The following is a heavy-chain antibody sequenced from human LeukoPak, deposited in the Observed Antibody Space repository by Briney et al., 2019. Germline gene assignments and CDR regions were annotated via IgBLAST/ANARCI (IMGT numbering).Heavy chain of an antibody. Sequence: GGSLRLSCAASGFTFSSYSMNWVRQAPGKGLEWVSSISSSSSYIYYADSVKVGFTISRDNAKNSLYLQMNGLRAEDTAVYYWAAGYNSGLAYWGQGTLVTVSS. CDR2: ISSSSSYI. D-gene: IGHD5-24*01. V-gene: IGHV3-21*01. CDR1: GFTFSSYS. CDR3: AAGYNSGLAY. J-gene: IGHJ4*02.